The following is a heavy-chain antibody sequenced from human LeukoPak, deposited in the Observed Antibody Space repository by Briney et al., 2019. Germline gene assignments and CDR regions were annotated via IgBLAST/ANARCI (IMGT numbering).Heavy chain of an antibody. CDR2: ISAYNGNT. Sequence: ASVKVSCKASGYTFTSYGISWVRQAPGQGLEWMGWISAYNGNTNYAQKLQGRVTMTTDTSTSTAYMELRSLRSDDTAVYYCARHWGRYCSSTSCSMGGYYYYYYMDVWGKGTTVTVSS. V-gene: IGHV1-18*01. J-gene: IGHJ6*03. CDR3: ARHWGRYCSSTSCSMGGYYYYYYMDV. CDR1: GYTFTSYG. D-gene: IGHD2-2*01.